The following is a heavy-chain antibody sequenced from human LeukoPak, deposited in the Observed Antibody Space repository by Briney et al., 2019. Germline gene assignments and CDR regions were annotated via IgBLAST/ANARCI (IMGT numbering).Heavy chain of an antibody. CDR3: ARVRNYYYYGMDV. J-gene: IGHJ6*02. Sequence: PGGSLRLSCAASGFTFSSYGMHWVRQAPGKGLEWVAVIWYDGSNKYYADSVKGRFTISRDNSKNTLYLQMNSLRAEDTAVYYCARVRNYYYYGMDVWGQGPTVTVSS. CDR2: IWYDGSNK. CDR1: GFTFSSYG. V-gene: IGHV3-33*01.